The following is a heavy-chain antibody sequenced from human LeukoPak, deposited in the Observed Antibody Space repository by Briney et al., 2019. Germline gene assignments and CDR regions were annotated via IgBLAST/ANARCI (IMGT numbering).Heavy chain of an antibody. J-gene: IGHJ4*02. CDR1: GFTFTTYG. Sequence: AGGSLRLSCAASGFTFTTYGMHRVRQAPGKGLGWVAIISYDGTYKYYVDSVKGRFTISRDNSKNTLYLQMNSLRAEDTAVYYCATSYYDSSGYYGIDYWGQGTLVTVSS. D-gene: IGHD3-22*01. CDR3: ATSYYDSSGYYGIDY. CDR2: ISYDGTYK. V-gene: IGHV3-30*03.